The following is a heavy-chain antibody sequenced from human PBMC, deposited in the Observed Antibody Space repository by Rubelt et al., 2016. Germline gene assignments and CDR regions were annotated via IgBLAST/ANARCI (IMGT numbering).Heavy chain of an antibody. V-gene: IGHV3-23*01. Sequence: VLPGGSLRLSCAASGFTFSSYAMSWVRQAPGKGLEWVSVISGSGGSTYYADSVKGRFTISRDNSKNTLYLEMNSLRAEDTAVYYCARSRGIVASFFDFWGQGTLVTVSS. CDR3: ARSRGIVASFFDF. J-gene: IGHJ4*02. D-gene: IGHD5-12*01. CDR2: ISGSGGST. CDR1: GFTFSSYA.